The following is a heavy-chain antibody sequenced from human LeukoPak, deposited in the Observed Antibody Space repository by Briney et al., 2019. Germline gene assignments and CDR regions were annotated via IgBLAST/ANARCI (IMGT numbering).Heavy chain of an antibody. V-gene: IGHV3-11*06. D-gene: IGHD3-22*01. CDR2: ISSSSSYT. J-gene: IGHJ4*02. CDR3: ATHPYDSSGYPSQLEDY. CDR1: GFTFSDYY. Sequence: TGGSLRLSCAASGFTFSDYYMSWIRQAPGQGLEWVSYISSSSSYTNYADSVKGRFTISRDNAKNSLYLQMNSLRAEDTAVYYCATHPYDSSGYPSQLEDYWGQGTLVTVSS.